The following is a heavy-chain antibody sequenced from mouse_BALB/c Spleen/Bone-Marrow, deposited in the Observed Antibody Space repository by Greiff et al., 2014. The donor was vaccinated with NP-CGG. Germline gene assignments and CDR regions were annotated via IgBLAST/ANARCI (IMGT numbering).Heavy chain of an antibody. CDR1: GYSFTGYT. J-gene: IGHJ1*01. V-gene: IGHV1-18*01. D-gene: IGHD1-1*01. CDR2: INPYNGGT. CDR3: ARGYGSSYWYFDV. Sequence: VQLQQSGPELVKPGASMKISCKASGYSFTGYTMNWVKQSHGENLEWIGLINPYNGGTSYNQKFKGKATLTVDKSSSTAYMELLSLTSEDSAVYYCARGYGSSYWYFDVWGAGTTVTVSS.